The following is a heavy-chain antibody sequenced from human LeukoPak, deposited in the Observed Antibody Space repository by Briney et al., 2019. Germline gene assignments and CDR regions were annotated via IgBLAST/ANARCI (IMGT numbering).Heavy chain of an antibody. J-gene: IGHJ6*02. V-gene: IGHV4-4*02. CDR3: ARVPFDTDSYYYYFGMDV. CDR1: GGSISSSNW. D-gene: IGHD2-21*02. CDR2: GYQTGGT. Sequence: SETLSLTCAVSGGSISSSNWWSWVRQPPGKGLEWIGEGYQTGGTNYNPSLKSRVTILVDTSKNQFSLTSTSVTAADTAVYYCARVPFDTDSYYYYFGMDVWGQGTTVTVSS.